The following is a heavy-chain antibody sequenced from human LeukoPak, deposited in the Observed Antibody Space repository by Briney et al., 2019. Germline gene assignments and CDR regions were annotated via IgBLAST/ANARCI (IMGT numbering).Heavy chain of an antibody. CDR3: ARARPLYDSSGYSYAFDI. CDR1: GYTFTSYG. J-gene: IGHJ3*02. V-gene: IGHV1-18*01. CDR2: ISAYNGNT. D-gene: IGHD3-22*01. Sequence: ASVKVSCKASGYTFTSYGISWVRQAPGQGPEWMGWISAYNGNTNYAQKLQGRVTMTTDTSTSTAYMELRSLRSDDTAVYYCARARPLYDSSGYSYAFDIWGQGTMVTVSS.